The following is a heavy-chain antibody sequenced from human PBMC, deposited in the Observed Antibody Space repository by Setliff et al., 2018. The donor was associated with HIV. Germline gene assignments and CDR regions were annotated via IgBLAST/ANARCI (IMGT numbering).Heavy chain of an antibody. V-gene: IGHV1-69*05. CDR3: ASRDGYNYYSDY. CDR1: GGTFSSYA. J-gene: IGHJ4*02. D-gene: IGHD5-12*01. CDR2: IIPIFGTA. Sequence: SVKVSCKASGGTFSSYAVSWVRQAPGQGLEWMGGIIPIFGTANYAQKFQGRVTITTDESTSTAYMELSSLRSEDTAVYYCASRDGYNYYSDYWGQGTLVTVSS.